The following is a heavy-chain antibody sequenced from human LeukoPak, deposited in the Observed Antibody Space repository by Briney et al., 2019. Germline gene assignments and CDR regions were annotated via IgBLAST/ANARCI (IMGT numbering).Heavy chain of an antibody. Sequence: GGSLRLSCAASGFSFSDFDLYWVRQASRKGLERVGRIKTSHESNDIAYAASAKGRFTISRDDSKNTAFLQMDSLKAEHTAVYYCARPGGGPGYYYWHYGMDVWGPGTTVTVSS. CDR1: GFSFSDFD. V-gene: IGHV3-73*01. CDR2: IKTSHESNDI. D-gene: IGHD3-9*01. J-gene: IGHJ6*02. CDR3: ARPGGGPGYYYWHYGMDV.